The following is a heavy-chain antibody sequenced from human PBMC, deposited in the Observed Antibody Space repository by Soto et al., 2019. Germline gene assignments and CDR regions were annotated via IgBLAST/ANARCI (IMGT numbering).Heavy chain of an antibody. D-gene: IGHD6-19*01. J-gene: IGHJ5*02. CDR1: GFSFRDYD. V-gene: IGHV3-30*03. Sequence: QVQLVESGGGVVQPGRSLRLSCVVSGFSFRDYDMSWVRQVPGKGLEWVAVISYNGNDKYYADSVKGRFTLSRDTSKNTLYLQMNSLRAEDTAVYYCVRVEGIAVTTWGQGTLVTVSS. CDR3: VRVEGIAVTT. CDR2: ISYNGNDK.